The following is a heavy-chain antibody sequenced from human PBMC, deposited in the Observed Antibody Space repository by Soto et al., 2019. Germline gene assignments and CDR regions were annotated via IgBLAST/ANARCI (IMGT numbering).Heavy chain of an antibody. D-gene: IGHD3-10*01. V-gene: IGHV4-59*01. Sequence: KPSETLSLTCTVSGGSISSYYWSWLRQPPGKGLEWIGYIYYSGSTNYNPSLKSRVTISVDTSKNQFSLKLSSVTAADTAVYYCARVPYYGSGSQPLDYWGQGTLVTVSS. CDR1: GGSISSYY. J-gene: IGHJ4*02. CDR2: IYYSGST. CDR3: ARVPYYGSGSQPLDY.